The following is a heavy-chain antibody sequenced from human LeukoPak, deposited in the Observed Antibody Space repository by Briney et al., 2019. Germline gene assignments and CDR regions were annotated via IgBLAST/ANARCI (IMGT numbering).Heavy chain of an antibody. CDR2: IYYSGST. V-gene: IGHV4-59*01. J-gene: IGHJ6*03. CDR1: GGSLSSYY. Sequence: PPETLSLTCTVSGGSLSSYYWSWIRQPPRKRLGRIGYIYYSGSTNYTPSLKSRVTISVDTSKNQFSLKLSSVTAADTAVYYCAREWRGRYYYYYMDVWGKGTTVTVSS. CDR3: AREWRGRYYYYYMDV. D-gene: IGHD2-15*01.